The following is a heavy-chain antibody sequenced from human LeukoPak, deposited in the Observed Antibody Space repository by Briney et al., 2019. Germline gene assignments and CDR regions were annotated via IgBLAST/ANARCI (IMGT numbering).Heavy chain of an antibody. J-gene: IGHJ4*02. V-gene: IGHV3-33*01. CDR1: GFTFSSYG. CDR3: ARDGYYYDSSGYYCDY. D-gene: IGHD3-22*01. Sequence: GGSLRLSRAASGFTFSSYGMHWVRQAPGKGLEWVAVIWYDGSNKYYADSVKGRFTISRDNSKNTLYLQMNSLRAEDTAVYYCARDGYYYDSSGYYCDYWGQGTLVTVSS. CDR2: IWYDGSNK.